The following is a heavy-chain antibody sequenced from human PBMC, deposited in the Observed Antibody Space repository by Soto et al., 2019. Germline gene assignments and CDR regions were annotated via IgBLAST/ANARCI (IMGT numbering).Heavy chain of an antibody. J-gene: IGHJ4*02. CDR3: ARDPITGTTLSY. CDR1: AGTFSSYA. D-gene: IGHD1-7*01. V-gene: IGHV1-69*13. Sequence: SVNVSCYASAGTFSSYAISWVRQTPRQGLEWMGGIIPIFDTANYAQKFQGRGAITADESTSTAYMELSSLRSVDTAVYYCARDPITGTTLSYWGQGTLVTVSS. CDR2: IIPIFDTA.